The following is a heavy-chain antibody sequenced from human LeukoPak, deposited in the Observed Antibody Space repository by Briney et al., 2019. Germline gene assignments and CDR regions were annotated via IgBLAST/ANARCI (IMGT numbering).Heavy chain of an antibody. CDR3: TREVRYFDWFQADY. Sequence: GGSLRLSCTASGFTFGDHSVSWFRQAPGKGLEWVGFIRSKAYGGTAEYAASVKGRFTISRDDSKSVAYLQMDSLKTEDTAVYYCTREVRYFDWFQADYWGQGTLVTVSS. V-gene: IGHV3-49*03. CDR2: IRSKAYGGTA. J-gene: IGHJ4*02. CDR1: GFTFGDHS. D-gene: IGHD3-9*01.